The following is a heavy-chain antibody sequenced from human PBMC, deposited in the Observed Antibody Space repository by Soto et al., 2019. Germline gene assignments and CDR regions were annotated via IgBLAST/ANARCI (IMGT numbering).Heavy chain of an antibody. D-gene: IGHD3-3*01. V-gene: IGHV3-30-3*01. Sequence: GGSLRLSCAASGFTFSSYAMHWVRQAPGKGLEWVAVISYDGSNKYYADSVKGRFTISRDNSKNTLYLQMNSLRAEDTAVYYCARAADIREGQTYYDFWSGYWSRYYYGMEGWGQGPTVTVSS. CDR3: ARAADIREGQTYYDFWSGYWSRYYYGMEG. CDR2: ISYDGSNK. CDR1: GFTFSSYA. J-gene: IGHJ6*02.